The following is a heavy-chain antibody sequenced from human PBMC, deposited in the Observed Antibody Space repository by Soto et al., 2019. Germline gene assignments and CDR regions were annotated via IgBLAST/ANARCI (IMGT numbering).Heavy chain of an antibody. CDR3: ARKDVVTSYDIDY. J-gene: IGHJ4*02. CDR2: IYYSSST. CDR1: GGSISDINYY. D-gene: IGHD2-21*02. Sequence: SETLSLTCTVSGGSISDINYYWGWIRQPPGKGLEWIGTIYYSSSTYYNPSLKSRVTISVDTSKNQFSLKLSSVTAADTAVYYCARKDVVTSYDIDYWGQGTLVTVSS. V-gene: IGHV4-39*01.